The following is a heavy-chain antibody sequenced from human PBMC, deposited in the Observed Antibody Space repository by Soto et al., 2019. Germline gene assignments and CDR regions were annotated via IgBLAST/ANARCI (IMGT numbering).Heavy chain of an antibody. Sequence: EFQLLESGGGLVQPGGSLRLSCAASGFTFSNYGMSWVRQAPGKGLEWFSGLSGSGDRTYYVDSVKGRFTISRDNSKNTLFLQMSSLRAEDTALYFWARGHGDWHFSDMDVWGEGTTVTVSS. CDR2: LSGSGDRT. CDR1: GFTFSNYG. J-gene: IGHJ6*03. CDR3: ARGHGDWHFSDMDV. D-gene: IGHD4-17*01. V-gene: IGHV3-23*01.